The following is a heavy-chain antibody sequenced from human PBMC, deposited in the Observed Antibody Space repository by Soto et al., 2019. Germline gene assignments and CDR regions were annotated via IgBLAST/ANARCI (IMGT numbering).Heavy chain of an antibody. D-gene: IGHD2-2*01. CDR3: ASNPTRYCSSTGCYTIDY. Sequence: SETLSLTCTVSGGSISSGDYYWSWIRQPPGKGLEWIGYIYYSGSTYYNPSLKSRVTISVDTSKNQFSLKLSSVTAADTAVYYCASNPTRYCSSTGCYTIDYWGQGTLVTVSS. CDR2: IYYSGST. J-gene: IGHJ4*02. V-gene: IGHV4-30-4*01. CDR1: GGSISSGDYY.